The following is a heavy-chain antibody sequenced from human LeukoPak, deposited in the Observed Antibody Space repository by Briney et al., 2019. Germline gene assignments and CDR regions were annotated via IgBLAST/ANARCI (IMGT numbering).Heavy chain of an antibody. CDR2: IIPILGIA. CDR1: GGTFSSYA. D-gene: IGHD4-11*01. Sequence: SVKVSCKASGGTFSSYAISWVRRAPGQGLEWMGRIIPILGIANYAQKFQGRVTITADKSTSTAYMELSSLRSEDTAVYYCATSTVTQNYYYYGMDVWGQGTTVTVSS. V-gene: IGHV1-69*04. J-gene: IGHJ6*02. CDR3: ATSTVTQNYYYYGMDV.